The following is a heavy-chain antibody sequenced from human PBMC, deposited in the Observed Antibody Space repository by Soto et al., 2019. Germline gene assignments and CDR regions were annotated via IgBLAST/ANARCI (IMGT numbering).Heavy chain of an antibody. V-gene: IGHV3-30-3*01. Sequence: GGSLRLSCAASGFTFSSYAMHWVRQAPGKGLEWVAVISYDGSNKYYADSVKGRFTISRDNSKNTLYLQMNSLRAEDTAVYYCARAYYYDSSGYLGGFWYFDYWGQGTLVTVSS. D-gene: IGHD3-22*01. CDR2: ISYDGSNK. J-gene: IGHJ4*02. CDR1: GFTFSSYA. CDR3: ARAYYYDSSGYLGGFWYFDY.